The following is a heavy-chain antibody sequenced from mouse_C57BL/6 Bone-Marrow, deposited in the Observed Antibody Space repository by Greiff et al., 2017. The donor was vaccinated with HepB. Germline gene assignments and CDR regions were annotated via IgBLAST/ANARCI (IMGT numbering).Heavy chain of an antibody. CDR3: ASATTVVASNWYFDV. V-gene: IGHV5-6*01. Sequence: EVQLVESGGDLVKPGGSLKLSCAASGFTFSSYGMSWVRQTPDKRLEWVATISSGGSYTYYPDSVKGRFTISRDNAKNTLYLQMSSLKSEDTAMYYFASATTVVASNWYFDVWGTGTTVTVSS. J-gene: IGHJ1*03. CDR1: GFTFSSYG. CDR2: ISSGGSYT. D-gene: IGHD1-1*01.